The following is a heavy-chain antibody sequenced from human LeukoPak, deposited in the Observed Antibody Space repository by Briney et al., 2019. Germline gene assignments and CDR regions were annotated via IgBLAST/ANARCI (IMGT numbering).Heavy chain of an antibody. CDR2: IYYSGST. CDR3: ARHLSGTTMSHYFDF. D-gene: IGHD3-10*02. CDR1: GGSFSGYY. Sequence: SSETLSLTCAAYGGSFSGYYWAWIRQTPGKGLEWIASIYYSGSTSYNPSLSSRVSISVDTSKNQVSLKMKSVTDTDSAVYYCARHLSGTTMSHYFDFWGQGTLVPVSS. V-gene: IGHV4-39*01. J-gene: IGHJ4*02.